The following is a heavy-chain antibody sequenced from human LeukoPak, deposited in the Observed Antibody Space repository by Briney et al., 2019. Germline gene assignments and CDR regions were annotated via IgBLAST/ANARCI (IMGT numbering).Heavy chain of an antibody. D-gene: IGHD3-3*01. Sequence: SETLSLTCTVSAGSISSSTYYWGWIRQPPGKGLEWIGNIHYSGSTYYNPSLKSRVAISVDTSKNQFSLKLSSVTAADTAVYFCARASEWLSESHFDSWGQGSLVIVSA. CDR3: ARASEWLSESHFDS. J-gene: IGHJ4*02. CDR2: IHYSGST. V-gene: IGHV4-39*01. CDR1: AGSISSSTYY.